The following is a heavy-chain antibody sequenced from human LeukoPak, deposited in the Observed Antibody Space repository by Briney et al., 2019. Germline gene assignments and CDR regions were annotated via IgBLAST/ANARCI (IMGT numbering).Heavy chain of an antibody. CDR2: IHSSGST. Sequence: EPSETLSLTCTVSGGSISGYYWSWIRQPAGKGPEWIGQIHSSGSTFYNPSLKSRLTMSGDTSKNQLSLRLSSATAADTAVYYCVRGGSKAAATFDYWGQGTLVTVSS. CDR3: VRGGSKAAATFDY. V-gene: IGHV4-4*07. J-gene: IGHJ4*02. CDR1: GGSISGYY. D-gene: IGHD2-15*01.